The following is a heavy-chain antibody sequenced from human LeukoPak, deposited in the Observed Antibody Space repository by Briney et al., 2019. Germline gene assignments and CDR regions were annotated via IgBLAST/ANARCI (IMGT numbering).Heavy chain of an antibody. V-gene: IGHV3-23*01. Sequence: PGGSLRLSCAASGFTFSSYAMSWVRQAPGKGLEWVSAISGSGGSIYYADSVKGRFTISRDHSKNTLYLQMNSLRAEDTAVYYCARDGSPGGAEGLHYFDYWGQGTLVTVSS. CDR3: ARDGSPGGAEGLHYFDY. J-gene: IGHJ4*02. D-gene: IGHD3-16*01. CDR2: ISGSGGSI. CDR1: GFTFSSYA.